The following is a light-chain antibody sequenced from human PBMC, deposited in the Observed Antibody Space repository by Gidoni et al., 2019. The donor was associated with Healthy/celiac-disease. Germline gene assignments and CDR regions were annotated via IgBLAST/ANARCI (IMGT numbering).Light chain of an antibody. V-gene: IGKV3-20*01. CDR3: QQFGSSPYT. CDR1: RGVTSSY. J-gene: IGKJ2*01. CDR2: GAS. Sequence: EIVLTQSPGTLSLSPGERATLSCRASRGVTSSYLAWYQQIPGQAPRLLIFGASSRATGIPDRFRGSGSGTDFTLTITRLEPEYFAVYYCQQFGSSPYTFGQGTKLEIK.